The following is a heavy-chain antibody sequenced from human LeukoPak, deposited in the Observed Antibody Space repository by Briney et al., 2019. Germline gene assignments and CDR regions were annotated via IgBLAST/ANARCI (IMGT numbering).Heavy chain of an antibody. CDR1: GYRFTIYC. J-gene: IGHJ3*02. D-gene: IGHD3-22*01. Sequence: GEPLKISGMCSGYRFTIYCIAWVGQIPGKGLEWMGIVYPGDSDTRYSPSFQGQVTISADTSISTAYLQWSSLKASDTAMYYCARYQYDYDSSGSTTGDAFDIWGQGTMVTVSS. CDR3: ARYQYDYDSSGSTTGDAFDI. V-gene: IGHV5-51*01. CDR2: VYPGDSDT.